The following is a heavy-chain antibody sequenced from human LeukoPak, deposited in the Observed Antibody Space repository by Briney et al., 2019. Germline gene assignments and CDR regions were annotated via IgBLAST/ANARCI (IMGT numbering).Heavy chain of an antibody. D-gene: IGHD5-12*01. Sequence: PGGSLRLSCAASGFTFSSYGVHWVRQAPGKGLEWVAFIRYDGSNKYYADSVKGRFTISRDNSKNTLYLQMNSLRAEDTAVYYCARGGYGYYYMDVWGKGTTVTVSS. J-gene: IGHJ6*03. CDR1: GFTFSSYG. CDR2: IRYDGSNK. V-gene: IGHV3-30*02. CDR3: ARGGYGYYYMDV.